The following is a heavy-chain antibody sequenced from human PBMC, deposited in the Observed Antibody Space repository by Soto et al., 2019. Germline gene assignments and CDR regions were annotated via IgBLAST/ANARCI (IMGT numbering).Heavy chain of an antibody. Sequence: SATLRLPFTVSGGTLPNYSRRCIRQPPGKGLEWIGFVYYTGIARYNPSLKSRVTISVDTSKNQFSLKLTSVTAADTAIYYCARRIVSTETFDYWGQGTLVTVS. CDR2: VYYTGIA. V-gene: IGHV4-59*08. J-gene: IGHJ4*02. CDR1: GGTLPNYS. CDR3: ARRIVSTETFDY. D-gene: IGHD5-12*01.